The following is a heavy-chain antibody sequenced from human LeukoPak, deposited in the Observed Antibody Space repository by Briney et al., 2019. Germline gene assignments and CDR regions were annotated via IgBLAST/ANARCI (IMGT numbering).Heavy chain of an antibody. CDR2: IYSDRST. V-gene: IGHV3-53*01. CDR3: ARDSAFSSYSN. J-gene: IGHJ1*01. CDR1: GFTINNNY. Sequence: GGSLRLSCTASGFTINNNYMSWVRQAPGKGLEWVSIIYSDRSTYYPESVKGRFTISRDDSKNTLLLQMDSLRVEDTAIYYCARDSAFSSYSNWGQGALVTVSS. D-gene: IGHD2-15*01.